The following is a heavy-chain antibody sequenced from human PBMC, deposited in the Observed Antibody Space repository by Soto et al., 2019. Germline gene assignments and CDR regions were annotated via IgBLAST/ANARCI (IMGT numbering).Heavy chain of an antibody. CDR3: ARDPAYYYDSSGSTGQAFDI. J-gene: IGHJ3*02. CDR2: IIPIFGTA. Sequence: GASVKVSCKASGVTFSSYAISWVRQAPGQGLEWMGGIIPIFGTANYAQKFQGRVTITADESTSTAYMELSSLRSEDTAVYYCARDPAYYYDSSGSTGQAFDIWGQGTMVTVSS. V-gene: IGHV1-69*13. CDR1: GVTFSSYA. D-gene: IGHD3-22*01.